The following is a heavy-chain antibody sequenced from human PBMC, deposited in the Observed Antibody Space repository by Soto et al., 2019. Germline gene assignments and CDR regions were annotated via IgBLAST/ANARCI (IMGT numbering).Heavy chain of an antibody. V-gene: IGHV4-34*01. Sequence: XGTLSLTCAVYGGSFSGYYWSWIRQPPGKGLEWIGEINHSGSTNYNPSLKSRVTISVDTSKNQFSLKLSSVTAADTAVYYCARGILESLLGYYYYYGMDVWGQGTTVTVSS. CDR3: ARGILESLLGYYYYYGMDV. J-gene: IGHJ6*02. D-gene: IGHD3-3*01. CDR1: GGSFSGYY. CDR2: INHSGST.